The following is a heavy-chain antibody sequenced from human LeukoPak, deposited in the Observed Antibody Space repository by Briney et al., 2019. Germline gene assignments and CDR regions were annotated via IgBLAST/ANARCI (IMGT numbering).Heavy chain of an antibody. CDR2: ISRSGTTT. V-gene: IGHV3-11*04. J-gene: IGHJ4*02. Sequence: GGSLRLSCAASGFTFNNAWMSWIRQAPGKGLEWVSYISRSGTTTYYEVSVKGRFTISRDNAKNSLYLQMNSLRAEDTAVYYCARVPIVGAPTDYWGQGTLVTVSS. CDR1: GFTFNNAW. CDR3: ARVPIVGAPTDY. D-gene: IGHD1-26*01.